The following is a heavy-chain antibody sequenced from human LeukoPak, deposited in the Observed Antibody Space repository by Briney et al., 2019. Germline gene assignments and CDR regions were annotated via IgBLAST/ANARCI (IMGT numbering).Heavy chain of an antibody. D-gene: IGHD3-10*01. CDR1: GFTFSSYA. V-gene: IGHV3-23*01. CDR3: ARDRSEWSAEDNWFDP. CDR2: ISGSGSTT. J-gene: IGHJ5*02. Sequence: GGSLRLSCAASGFTFSSYAMNWVRQAPGKGLEWVSAISGSGSTTYYADSVKGRFTISRDNSKNTLFLQMNSLTAEDTAIYFCARDRSEWSAEDNWFDPWGQGILVTVSS.